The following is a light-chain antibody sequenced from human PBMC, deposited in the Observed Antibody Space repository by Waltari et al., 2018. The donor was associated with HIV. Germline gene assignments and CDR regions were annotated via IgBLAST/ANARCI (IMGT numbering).Light chain of an antibody. CDR2: GAS. CDR3: QQYDDWPPFT. Sequence: DIVMTQSPAILSVSPGESVTLSCRASQSVRTSLAWYQQKPGQAPRLLIYGASTRATGIPARFSGSGSGTEFTLTISSLQSEDSAVYHCQQYDDWPPFTFGQGTKWEIK. CDR1: QSVRTS. V-gene: IGKV3-15*01. J-gene: IGKJ2*01.